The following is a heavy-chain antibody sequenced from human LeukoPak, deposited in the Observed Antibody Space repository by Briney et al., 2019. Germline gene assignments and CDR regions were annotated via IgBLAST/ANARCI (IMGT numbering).Heavy chain of an antibody. Sequence: GASVKVSCKASGGTFSSYAISWVRQAPGQGLEWMGGIIPIFGTANYAQKFQGRVTITTDESTSTAYMELSSLRFEDTAVYYCARTAAGTEDVFDIWGQGTMVTVSS. J-gene: IGHJ3*02. D-gene: IGHD6-13*01. CDR3: ARTAAGTEDVFDI. CDR1: GGTFSSYA. CDR2: IIPIFGTA. V-gene: IGHV1-69*05.